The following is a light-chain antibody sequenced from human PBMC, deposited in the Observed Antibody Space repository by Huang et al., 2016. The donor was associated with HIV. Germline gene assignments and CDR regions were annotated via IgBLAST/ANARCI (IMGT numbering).Light chain of an antibody. CDR2: GSS. J-gene: IGKJ4*01. V-gene: IGKV3-15*01. CDR3: QQYNNWLLS. Sequence: IVMTQSPATLSVSPGERVTVSCRANRSVSSNLAWYQQRPGQAPRILIYGSSTRAPGIPARFRGSGSGTDFSLTISSLQSEDFALYYCQQYNNWLLSFGGGTRVDI. CDR1: RSVSSN.